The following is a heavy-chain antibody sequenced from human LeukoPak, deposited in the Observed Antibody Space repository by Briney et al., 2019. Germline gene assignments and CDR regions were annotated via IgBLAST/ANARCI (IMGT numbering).Heavy chain of an antibody. J-gene: IGHJ4*02. D-gene: IGHD3-10*01. V-gene: IGHV3-15*01. CDR2: IKSKTDGGTT. CDR1: GFTFSTYA. Sequence: GGSLRLSCAASGFTFSTYAMHWVRQGPGKGLEWVGHIKSKTDGGTTDYAAPVKGRFTISRDDSKNTLYLQMNGLKTEDTAVYFCTTESSIRGVIPYFDYWGQGTLVTVSS. CDR3: TTESSIRGVIPYFDY.